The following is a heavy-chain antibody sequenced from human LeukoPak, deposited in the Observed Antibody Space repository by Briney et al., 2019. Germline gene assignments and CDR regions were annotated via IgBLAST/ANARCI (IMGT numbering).Heavy chain of an antibody. J-gene: IGHJ3*02. V-gene: IGHV1-8*01. CDR1: GYTFTSSD. D-gene: IGHD3-22*01. CDR3: ARDNKYDSSGYLRAGRAFDI. Sequence: GASVKVSCKASGYTFTSSDFNWVRQATGQGLEWMGWMNPNSGNTGYAQKFQGRVTMTRDTSISTAYMELSSLRSEDTAVYYCARDNKYDSSGYLRAGRAFDIWGQGTMVTVSS. CDR2: MNPNSGNT.